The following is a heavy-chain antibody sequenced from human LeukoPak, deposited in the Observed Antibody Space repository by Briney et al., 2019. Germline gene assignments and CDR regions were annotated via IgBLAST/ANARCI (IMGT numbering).Heavy chain of an antibody. CDR1: GYTFTGYY. D-gene: IGHD5-12*01. J-gene: IGHJ4*02. V-gene: IGHV1-2*02. CDR3: AREKNSGYVSHPSFDY. Sequence: ASVKVSCKASGYTFTGYYMHWLRQAPGQGLEWMGWINPNSGGTNYAQKFQGRVTMTRDTSISTAYMELSRLRSDDTAVYYCAREKNSGYVSHPSFDYWGQGTLVTVSS. CDR2: INPNSGGT.